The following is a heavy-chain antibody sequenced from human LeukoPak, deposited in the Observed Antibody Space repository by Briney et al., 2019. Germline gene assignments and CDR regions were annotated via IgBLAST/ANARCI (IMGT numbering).Heavy chain of an antibody. CDR3: AREEDSSTLPFDY. CDR2: ISYDGYNP. D-gene: IGHD6-6*01. Sequence: PGGFLRLSCTASGFTFSTYAMNWVRQAPGKGLEWVAIISYDGYNPAHADSVKGRFIISRDNSKNTLYLQMNSLTSEDTGVYYCAREEDSSTLPFDYWGQGTLVTVST. CDR1: GFTFSTYA. V-gene: IGHV3-30*01. J-gene: IGHJ4*02.